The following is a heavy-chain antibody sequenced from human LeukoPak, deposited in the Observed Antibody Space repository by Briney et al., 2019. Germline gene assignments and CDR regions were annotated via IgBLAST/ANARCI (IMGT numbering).Heavy chain of an antibody. J-gene: IGHJ5*02. V-gene: IGHV4-59*01. CDR2: IYYSGST. CDR1: GGSISSYY. CDR3: GREYYYDSSGRTNWFDP. D-gene: IGHD3-22*01. Sequence: SETLCLTCTVSGGSISSYYWSWIRQPPGKGLEWIGYIYYSGSTNYNPSLKSRVTISVDTSKNQFSLKLSSVTAADTAVYYCGREYYYDSSGRTNWFDPWGQGTLVTVSS.